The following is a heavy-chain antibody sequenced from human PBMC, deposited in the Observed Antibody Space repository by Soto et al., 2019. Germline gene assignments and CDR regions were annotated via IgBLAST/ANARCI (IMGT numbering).Heavy chain of an antibody. CDR2: IYYSGST. V-gene: IGHV4-61*01. D-gene: IGHD6-19*01. J-gene: IGHJ6*02. Sequence: QVQLQESGPGLVKPSETLSLTCTASGGSVSSGSYYWSWIRQPPGKGLEWIGYIYYSGSTNYNPSLMSRVTISVDTSKNQFSLKLSSVTAADTAVYYCARGIEGWYQGRYYYGMDVWGQGTTVTVSS. CDR3: ARGIEGWYQGRYYYGMDV. CDR1: GGSVSSGSYY.